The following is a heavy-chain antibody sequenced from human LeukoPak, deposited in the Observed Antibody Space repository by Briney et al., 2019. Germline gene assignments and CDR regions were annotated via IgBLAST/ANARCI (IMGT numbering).Heavy chain of an antibody. CDR3: AKISGGPEYWLPYFDY. Sequence: GGSLRLSCAASGFTFSSFAMSWVRQAPGKGLEWVSSISGRGGIRDYADSVKGRFTISRDNSKNTLYLQMNSLRAEDTAVYYCAKISGGPEYWLPYFDYWGQGTLVTVSS. J-gene: IGHJ4*02. D-gene: IGHD2-8*02. CDR2: ISGRGGIR. CDR1: GFTFSSFA. V-gene: IGHV3-23*01.